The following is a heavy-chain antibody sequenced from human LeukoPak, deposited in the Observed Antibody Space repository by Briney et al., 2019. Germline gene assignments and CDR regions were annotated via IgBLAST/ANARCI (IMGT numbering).Heavy chain of an antibody. CDR1: GGSISSYY. Sequence: PSETLSLTCTVSGGSISSYYWSWIRQPPGKGLEWIGYIYYSETTNYNPSLKSRVTISVDTSKNQFSLKLNSVTAADTAVYYCASLGEYYFDYWGQGTLVTVSS. J-gene: IGHJ4*02. D-gene: IGHD3-3*01. CDR2: IYYSETT. CDR3: ASLGEYYFDY. V-gene: IGHV4-59*12.